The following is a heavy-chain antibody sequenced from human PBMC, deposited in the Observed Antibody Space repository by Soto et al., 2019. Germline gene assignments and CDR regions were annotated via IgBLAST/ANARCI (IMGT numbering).Heavy chain of an antibody. CDR2: IKQDESEK. CDR3: ARDPNRGYTYGTLDN. CDR1: GFTFSNYW. V-gene: IGHV3-7*01. J-gene: IGHJ4*02. Sequence: EVQLVESGGGLVQPGGSLRLSCAASGFTFSNYWMSWVRQAPGQGLEWVANIKQDESEKYYVDSVKGRFTISRDNARNSLDLQMNSLRAEDTAVYYCARDPNRGYTYGTLDNWGQGTLVIVSS. D-gene: IGHD5-18*01.